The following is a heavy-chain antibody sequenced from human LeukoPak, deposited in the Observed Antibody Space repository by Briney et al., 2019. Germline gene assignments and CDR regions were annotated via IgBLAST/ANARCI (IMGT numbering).Heavy chain of an antibody. J-gene: IGHJ6*03. CDR2: INWNGGST. V-gene: IGHV3-20*04. CDR3: ARAPPGYSYYYYMDV. Sequence: PGWSLGLDCTASSFTFAAYGLSWVRQAPGKGLAWGSGINWNGGSTGYADSVKGRFTISRDNAKNSLYLQMNSLRAEDTALYYCARAPPGYSYYYYMDVWGKGTTVTVSS. D-gene: IGHD2-15*01. CDR1: SFTFAAYG.